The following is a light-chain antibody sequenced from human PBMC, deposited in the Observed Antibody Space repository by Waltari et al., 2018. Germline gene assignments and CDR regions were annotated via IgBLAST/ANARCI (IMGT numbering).Light chain of an antibody. V-gene: IGLV3-1*01. CDR3: QAWDSSAGGV. CDR1: KLGDKY. CDR2: QDT. Sequence: SYDLTQPPSVSVSPGQTASITCSGNKLGDKYACWYQQKPGQSPVLVIYQDTKRPSGTPERFSGSNSGNTATLTICGTQAMDEADYYCQAWDSSAGGVFGGGTKLTVL. J-gene: IGLJ2*01.